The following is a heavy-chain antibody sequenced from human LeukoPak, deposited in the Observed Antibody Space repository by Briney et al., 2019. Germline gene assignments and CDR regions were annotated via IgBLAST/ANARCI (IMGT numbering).Heavy chain of an antibody. CDR1: GFTFSTYG. D-gene: IGHD3-22*01. CDR2: IRYDGSNK. V-gene: IGHV3-30*02. Sequence: PGGSLRLSCAASGFTFSTYGMHWVRQAPGKGLEWVAFIRYDGSNKYYADSVKGRFTISRDNSENTLYLQMNSLRAEDTAVYYCAENTYYYDSSGYPAGGYYFDYWGQGTLVTVSS. J-gene: IGHJ4*02. CDR3: AENTYYYDSSGYPAGGYYFDY.